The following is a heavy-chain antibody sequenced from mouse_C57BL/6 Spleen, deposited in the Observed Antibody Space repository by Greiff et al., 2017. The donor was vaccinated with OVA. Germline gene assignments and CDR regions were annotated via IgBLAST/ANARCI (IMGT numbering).Heavy chain of an antibody. D-gene: IGHD1-1*01. J-gene: IGHJ2*01. V-gene: IGHV1-52*01. CDR2: IDPSDSET. CDR3: ARWGLYGSDFGY. Sequence: VQLQQPGAELVRPGSSVKLSCKASGYTFTSYWMHWVKQRPIQGLEWIGNIDPSDSETHYNQKFKDKATLTVDKSSSTAYMQLSSLASEDSAVYYCARWGLYGSDFGYWGQGTTLTVSS. CDR1: GYTFTSYW.